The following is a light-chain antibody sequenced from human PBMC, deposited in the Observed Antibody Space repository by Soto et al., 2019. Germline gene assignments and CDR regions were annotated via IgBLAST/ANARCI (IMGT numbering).Light chain of an antibody. CDR3: QQYYSTPLT. Sequence: DIVMTQSPDSLAVSLGERATINCKSSQSVLYSSNNKNYLAWYQQKPGQPPKLLIYWASTRESGVPDRFSGSGSGPDFTLTISSLQAVDVAVYYCQQYYSTPLTFGGGTKVEIK. V-gene: IGKV4-1*01. CDR1: QSVLYSSNNKNY. J-gene: IGKJ4*01. CDR2: WAS.